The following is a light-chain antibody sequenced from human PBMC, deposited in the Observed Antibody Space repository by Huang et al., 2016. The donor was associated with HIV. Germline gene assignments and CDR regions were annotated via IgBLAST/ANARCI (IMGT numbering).Light chain of an antibody. V-gene: IGKV1-5*03. J-gene: IGKJ1*01. CDR3: QQYNSHSRT. CDR1: QSIGSW. CDR2: KAS. Sequence: DIQMTQSPSTLSASVGDRVMITCRASQSIGSWLAWYQQKPGRAPNLLIYKASTLESGVPSRVSGSGSGTEFTLTISSLQPEDFATYYGQQYNSHSRTFGQGTKVELK.